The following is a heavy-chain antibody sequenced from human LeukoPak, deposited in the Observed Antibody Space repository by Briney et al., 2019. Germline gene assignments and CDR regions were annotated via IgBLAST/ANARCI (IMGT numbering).Heavy chain of an antibody. Sequence: GGSLRLSCAASGFTFSTYAMHWVRQAPGKGLEWVSGISWNSGSIGYADSVKGRFTISRDNAKNSLYLQMNSLRAEDTAVYYCARAFDYWFDPWGQGTLVTVSS. CDR3: ARAFDYWFDP. J-gene: IGHJ5*02. D-gene: IGHD3-9*01. CDR1: GFTFSTYA. V-gene: IGHV3-9*01. CDR2: ISWNSGSI.